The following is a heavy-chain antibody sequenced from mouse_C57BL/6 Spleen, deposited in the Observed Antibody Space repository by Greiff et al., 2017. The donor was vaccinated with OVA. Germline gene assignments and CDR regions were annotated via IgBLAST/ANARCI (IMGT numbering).Heavy chain of an antibody. CDR3: AREEITTVVANFDV. Sequence: QVQLKQSGAELVKPGASVKISCKASGYAFSSYWMNWVKQRPGKGLEWIGQIYPGDGDTNYNGKFKGKATLTADKSSSTAYMQLSSLTSEDSAVYFCAREEITTVVANFDVWGTGTTVTVSS. V-gene: IGHV1-80*01. CDR2: IYPGDGDT. J-gene: IGHJ1*03. D-gene: IGHD1-1*01. CDR1: GYAFSSYW.